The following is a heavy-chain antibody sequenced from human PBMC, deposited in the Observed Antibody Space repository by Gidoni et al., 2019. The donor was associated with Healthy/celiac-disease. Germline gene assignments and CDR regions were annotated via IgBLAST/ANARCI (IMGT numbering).Heavy chain of an antibody. V-gene: IGHV3-48*01. Sequence: EVQLVESGGGLVQPGGSLRLSCAASGFPFSSYSMNWVRQAPGKGLEWVSYISSSSSTIYYADSVKGRFTISRDNTKNSLYLQMNSLRAEDTAVYYCARGGEVAPYYYYGMDVWGQGTTVTVSS. CDR1: GFPFSSYS. D-gene: IGHD5-12*01. CDR3: ARGGEVAPYYYYGMDV. J-gene: IGHJ6*02. CDR2: ISSSSSTI.